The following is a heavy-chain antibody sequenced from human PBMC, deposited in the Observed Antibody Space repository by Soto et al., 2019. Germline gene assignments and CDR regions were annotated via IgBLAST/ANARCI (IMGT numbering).Heavy chain of an antibody. CDR2: INPSGGST. J-gene: IGHJ4*02. D-gene: IGHD6-13*01. CDR1: GYTLTELS. CDR3: ARDDSAGRGLRNDY. V-gene: IGHV1-46*01. Sequence: ASVKVSCKVSGYTLTELSMHWVRQAPGQGLEWMGIINPSGGSTSYAQKFQGRVTMTRDTSTSTVYMELSSLRSEDTAVYYCARDDSAGRGLRNDYWGQGTLVTVSS.